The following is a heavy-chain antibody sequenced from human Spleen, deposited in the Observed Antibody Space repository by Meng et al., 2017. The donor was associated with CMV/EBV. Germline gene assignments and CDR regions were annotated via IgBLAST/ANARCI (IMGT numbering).Heavy chain of an antibody. Sequence: FTFNTYAMHWVRQAPGKGLEYVSTISDNGDSTSYADSVKSRFTISRDNSKNTLYLQMGSVRAEDMAIYYCARDRYCTSTNCQSTWFDPWGQGTLVTVSS. D-gene: IGHD2-2*01. CDR3: ARDRYCTSTNCQSTWFDP. CDR1: FTFNTYA. CDR2: ISDNGDST. J-gene: IGHJ5*02. V-gene: IGHV3-64*02.